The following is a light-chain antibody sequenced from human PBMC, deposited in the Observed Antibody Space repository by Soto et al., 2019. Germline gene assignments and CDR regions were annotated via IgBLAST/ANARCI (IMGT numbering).Light chain of an antibody. CDR2: GTS. J-gene: IGKJ2*01. CDR1: QSVNSDY. CDR3: QRYGSSPLYA. V-gene: IGKV3-20*01. Sequence: EIVLTQSPGTLSLSPGERATFSCRASQSVNSDYLAWYQQSPGLAPRLVIYGTSNRATGIPDRFSGSGSGTDFTLTINTLEPEDFAVYYCQRYGSSPLYAFGQGTKLEIK.